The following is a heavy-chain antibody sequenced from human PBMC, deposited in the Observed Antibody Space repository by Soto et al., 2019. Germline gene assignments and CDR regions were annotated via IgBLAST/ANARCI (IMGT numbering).Heavy chain of an antibody. CDR2: IYHSGST. CDR3: ARLYGWAPDY. V-gene: IGHV4-31*03. D-gene: IGHD4-17*01. J-gene: IGHJ4*02. CDR1: GGSISSGGYY. Sequence: SETLSLTCTVSGGSISSGGYYWSWIRQHPGKGLEWIGYIYHSGSTYYNPSLKSRVTISVDRSKNQFSLRLSSVTAADTAVYYCARLYGWAPDYWGQGTLVTVSS.